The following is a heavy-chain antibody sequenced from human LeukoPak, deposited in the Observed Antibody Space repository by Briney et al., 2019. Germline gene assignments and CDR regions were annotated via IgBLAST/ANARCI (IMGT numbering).Heavy chain of an antibody. D-gene: IGHD2-15*01. CDR3: ARESYCSGGSCYFYYYGMDV. CDR2: ISSSGSTI. J-gene: IGHJ6*02. Sequence: GGSLRLSCAASGFTFSDYYMSWIRQAPGKGLEWVSYISSSGSTIYYADSVKGRFTISKDNAKNSLYLQMNSLRVEDTAVYYCARESYCSGGSCYFYYYGMDVWGQGTTVTVSS. CDR1: GFTFSDYY. V-gene: IGHV3-11*04.